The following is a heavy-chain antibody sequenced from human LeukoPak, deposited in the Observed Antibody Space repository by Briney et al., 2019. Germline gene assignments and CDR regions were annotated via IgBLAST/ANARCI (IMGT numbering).Heavy chain of an antibody. CDR1: GVTFTNAW. J-gene: IGHJ6*02. V-gene: IGHV3-15*01. D-gene: IGHD6-13*01. Sequence: GGSLRLSCAGSGVTFTNAWMNWVRQAPGEGLEWVARIKTKGEGGPTEHAAPVRGRFTISRDDSENTLYLQMNSLRPEDTAVYYCARDRRAAAGTERAKYYYYYYAMDVWGQGTTVTVSS. CDR2: IKTKGEGGPT. CDR3: ARDRRAAAGTERAKYYYYYYAMDV.